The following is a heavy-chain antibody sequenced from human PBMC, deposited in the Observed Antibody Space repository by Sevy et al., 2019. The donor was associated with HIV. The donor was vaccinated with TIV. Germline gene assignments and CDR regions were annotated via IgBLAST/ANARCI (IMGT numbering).Heavy chain of an antibody. Sequence: GGSLRLSCAASGFTFTRYWMSWVRQAPGKGLEWVANINEDGSEKYYVDSVKGRFTISRDNARKSLHLQMNSLRAEDAAIYYGARDVAAGDFWGQGTLVTVSS. CDR1: GFTFTRYW. CDR2: INEDGSEK. D-gene: IGHD2-21*01. V-gene: IGHV3-7*01. J-gene: IGHJ4*02. CDR3: ARDVAAGDF.